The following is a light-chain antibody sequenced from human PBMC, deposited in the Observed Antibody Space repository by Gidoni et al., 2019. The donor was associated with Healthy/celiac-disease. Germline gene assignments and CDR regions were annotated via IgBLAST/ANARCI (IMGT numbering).Light chain of an antibody. J-gene: IGKJ1*01. CDR1: QTVLYRSDNRNY. Sequence: DIVMTQSPDSLAVSLGERATINCKSSQTVLYRSDNRNYLAWYQQKPGQSPKLLIYWASTRASGVPRRCSGSGSRTDFTLTISTLQAEDAAVYCCQQYYDSPRTFGQGTKVEIK. CDR3: QQYYDSPRT. V-gene: IGKV4-1*01. CDR2: WAS.